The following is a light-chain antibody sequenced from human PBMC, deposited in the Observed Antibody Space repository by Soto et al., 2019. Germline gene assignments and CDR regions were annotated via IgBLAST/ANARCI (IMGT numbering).Light chain of an antibody. Sequence: QSVLTQPASVSGSPGQSITISCTGTSSDIGSYNYVSWYQQHPGKAPKLVIFEVTNRPSGVSDRFSGSQSGNTASLTISGLQAEDEADYYCSSYTSSNSWVFGGGTKLTVL. CDR3: SSYTSSNSWV. V-gene: IGLV2-14*01. J-gene: IGLJ3*02. CDR1: SSDIGSYNY. CDR2: EVT.